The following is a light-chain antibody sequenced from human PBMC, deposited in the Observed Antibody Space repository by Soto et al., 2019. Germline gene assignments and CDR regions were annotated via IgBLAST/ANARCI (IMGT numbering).Light chain of an antibody. CDR1: QSVSST. CDR3: QQYYQWPLS. CDR2: GTS. J-gene: IGKJ4*01. Sequence: EIVMTQSPATLSVSPGERATLSCRASQSVSSTLAWYQQIPGQAPRLLLYGTSTRATGIPARFSGSGSGTEFTLTISSLQSEDFAFDYCQQYYQWPLSFGGGTKVVVK. V-gene: IGKV3-15*01.